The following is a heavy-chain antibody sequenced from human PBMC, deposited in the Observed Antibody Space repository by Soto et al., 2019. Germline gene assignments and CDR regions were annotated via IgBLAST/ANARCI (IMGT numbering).Heavy chain of an antibody. CDR2: IDHSGTT. J-gene: IGHJ3*02. CDR1: GVSISIPNW. Sequence: PSETLSLTCAVSGVSISIPNWWAWVRQAPGKGLEWIGEIDHSGTTNYNPSLNSRVTISLDRAKNQFSLMLTSVTAADPAVYFWAREKFYAFDIWGQGTMVTVS. CDR3: AREKFYAFDI. V-gene: IGHV4-4*02.